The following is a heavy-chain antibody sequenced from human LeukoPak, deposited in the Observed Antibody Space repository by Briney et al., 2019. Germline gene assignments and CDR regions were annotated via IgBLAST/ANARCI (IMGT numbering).Heavy chain of an antibody. V-gene: IGHV4-59*01. D-gene: IGHD5-12*01. CDR3: ARGSDSGYDKIESWFDP. Sequence: SETLSLTCTVSGGSISSYYWSWIRQPPGKGLEWIGYIYYSGSTNYNPSLKSRVTISVDTSKNQFSLKLSSVTAADTAVYYCARGSDSGYDKIESWFDPWGQGTLVTVSS. CDR1: GGSISSYY. J-gene: IGHJ5*02. CDR2: IYYSGST.